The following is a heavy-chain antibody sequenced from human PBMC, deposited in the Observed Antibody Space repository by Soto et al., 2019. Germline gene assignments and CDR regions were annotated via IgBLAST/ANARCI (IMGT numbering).Heavy chain of an antibody. V-gene: IGHV5-51*01. Sequence: GESLKISCKGSGYSFTSYWIGWVRQMPGKGLEWMGIIYPGDSDTRYSPSFQGQVTISADKSISTAYLQWSSLKASDTAMHYCARLFGYSSSQNQVKYYYGMDVWGQGTTVTVSS. D-gene: IGHD6-13*01. J-gene: IGHJ6*02. CDR3: ARLFGYSSSQNQVKYYYGMDV. CDR2: IYPGDSDT. CDR1: GYSFTSYW.